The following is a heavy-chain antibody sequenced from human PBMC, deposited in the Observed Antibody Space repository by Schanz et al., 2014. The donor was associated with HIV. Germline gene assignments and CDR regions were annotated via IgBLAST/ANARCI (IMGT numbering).Heavy chain of an antibody. D-gene: IGHD1-26*01. V-gene: IGHV3-13*01. CDR2: IGTAGDT. CDR1: GFTFSSYD. J-gene: IGHJ3*02. CDR3: ARLGLAAYAFDI. Sequence: EVQLVESGGGLVQPGGSLRLSCAASGFTFSSYDMHWVRQATGNGLEWVSAIGTAGDTYYPGSVKGRFTISRENAKNSLYLQMNSLRAGDTAVYYCARLGLAAYAFDIWGQGTMVTVSS.